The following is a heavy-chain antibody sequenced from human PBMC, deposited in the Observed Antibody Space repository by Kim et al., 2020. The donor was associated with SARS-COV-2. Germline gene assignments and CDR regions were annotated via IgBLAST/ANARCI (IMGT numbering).Heavy chain of an antibody. CDR1: GYTFTSYD. J-gene: IGHJ6*02. Sequence: ASVKVSCKASGYTFTSYDINWVRQATGQGLEWMGWMNPNSGNTGYAQKFQGRVTMTRNTSISTAYMELSSLRSEDTAVYYCARGGAARVLRSYYYYGMDVWGQGTTVTVSS. CDR3: ARGGAARVLRSYYYYGMDV. V-gene: IGHV1-8*01. CDR2: MNPNSGNT. D-gene: IGHD3-10*02.